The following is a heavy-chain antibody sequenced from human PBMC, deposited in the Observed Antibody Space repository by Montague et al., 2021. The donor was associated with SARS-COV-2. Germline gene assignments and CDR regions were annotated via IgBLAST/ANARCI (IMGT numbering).Heavy chain of an antibody. Sequence: SLRLSCAASGFTFSSYAVSWVRQAPGKGLEWVSAITGSGSGTYYAGSVKGRFTISKDNSKNMLYLQMNSLRAEDTAVYYCAKDQVYSGSYFADWGQGTLVTVSS. J-gene: IGHJ4*02. V-gene: IGHV3-23*01. D-gene: IGHD1-26*01. CDR2: ITGSGSGT. CDR1: GFTFSSYA. CDR3: AKDQVYSGSYFAD.